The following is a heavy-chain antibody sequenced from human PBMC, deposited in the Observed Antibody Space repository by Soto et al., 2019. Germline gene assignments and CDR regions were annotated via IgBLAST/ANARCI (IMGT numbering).Heavy chain of an antibody. J-gene: IGHJ6*02. V-gene: IGHV4-34*01. CDR2: INHSGST. D-gene: IGHD7-27*01. CDR3: ARMSPSELGNYYGMDV. Sequence: SETLSLTCAVYGGSFSGYYWSWIRQPPGKGLEWIGEINHSGSTNYNPSLKSRVTISVDTSKNQSSLKLSSVTAADTAVYYCARMSPSELGNYYGMDVWGQGTTVT. CDR1: GGSFSGYY.